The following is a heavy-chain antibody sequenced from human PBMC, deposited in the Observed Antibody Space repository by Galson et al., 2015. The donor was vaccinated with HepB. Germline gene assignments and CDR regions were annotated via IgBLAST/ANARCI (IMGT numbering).Heavy chain of an antibody. CDR2: IYYSGST. D-gene: IGHD3-10*01. V-gene: IGHV4-39*07. CDR3: ASLVPVVRGNNWFDP. CDR1: GGSISSSSYY. Sequence: SETLSLTCTVSGGSISSSSYYWGWIRQPPGKGLEWIGSIYYSGSTYYNPSLKSRVTISVDTSKNQFSLKLSSVTAADTAVYYCASLVPVVRGNNWFDPWGQGTLVTVSS. J-gene: IGHJ5*02.